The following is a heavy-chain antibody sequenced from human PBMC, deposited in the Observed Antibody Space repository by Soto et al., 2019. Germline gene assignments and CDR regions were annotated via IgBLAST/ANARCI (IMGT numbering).Heavy chain of an antibody. CDR1: GGSISSGGYY. D-gene: IGHD6-13*01. Sequence: SETLSLTCTVSGGSISSGGYYWSWIRQHPGKGLEWIGYIYYSGSTYYNPSLKSRVTISVDTSKNQFSLKLSSVTAADTAVYYCAREAVVAGSIDYCCQGTLVTVSS. V-gene: IGHV4-31*03. CDR2: IYYSGST. J-gene: IGHJ4*02. CDR3: AREAVVAGSIDY.